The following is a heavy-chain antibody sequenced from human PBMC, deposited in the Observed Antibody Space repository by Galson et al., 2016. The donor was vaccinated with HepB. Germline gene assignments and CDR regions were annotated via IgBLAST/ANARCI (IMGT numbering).Heavy chain of an antibody. Sequence: SLRLSCAASGFSVGGYYLHWVRQAPGKGLEWVSLIYSGGSIYYADFSMGRFTTSRENSKNTLYLQMNSRRIEDTAVYYCAGGWVESYYYYGLDFWGQGTTVTVSS. CDR1: GFSVGGYY. D-gene: IGHD3-16*01. J-gene: IGHJ6*02. CDR2: IYSGGSI. CDR3: AGGWVESYYYYGLDF. V-gene: IGHV3-53*01.